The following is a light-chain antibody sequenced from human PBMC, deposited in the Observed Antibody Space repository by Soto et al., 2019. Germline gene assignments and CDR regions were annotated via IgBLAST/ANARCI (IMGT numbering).Light chain of an antibody. CDR2: KVS. V-gene: IGKV2-30*01. CDR1: QGLVYSDGNIY. Sequence: DVVMTQSPLSLPVTLGQPASISCSSSQGLVYSDGNIYLNWFQQRPGQSPRRLIYKVSNRATGIPDRFSGSGSGTDFTLTISRLEPEDFAVYYCQQYGGSPLTFGQGTKVE. CDR3: QQYGGSPLT. J-gene: IGKJ1*01.